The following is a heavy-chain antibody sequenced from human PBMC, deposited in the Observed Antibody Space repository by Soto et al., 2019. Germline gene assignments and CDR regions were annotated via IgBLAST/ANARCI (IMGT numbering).Heavy chain of an antibody. V-gene: IGHV4-4*02. J-gene: IGHJ4*02. CDR1: GGSISSSNW. Sequence: PSETLSLTCAVSGGSISSSNWWSWVRQPPGKGLEWIGEIYHSGSTNYNPSLKSRVTISVDKSKNQFSLKLSSVTAADTAVYYCARDFYDSSGYDTLDYWGQGTLVTVSS. D-gene: IGHD3-22*01. CDR2: IYHSGST. CDR3: ARDFYDSSGYDTLDY.